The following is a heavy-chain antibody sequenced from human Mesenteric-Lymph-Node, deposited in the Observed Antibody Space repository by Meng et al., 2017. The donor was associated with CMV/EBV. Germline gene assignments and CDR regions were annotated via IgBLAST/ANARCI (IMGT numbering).Heavy chain of an antibody. Sequence: SVNVSCKASGYSFTGYYIHWLRQAPGQGLEWMGRINHRSGNTAYAQKFQGRISMTTDTSINTAYMELSRLRSDDAAVYYCARDHYYFWSGYHLVGYAMGVWGQGTTVTVSS. CDR2: INHRSGNT. CDR3: ARDHYYFWSGYHLVGYAMGV. V-gene: IGHV1-2*06. CDR1: GYSFTGYY. D-gene: IGHD3-3*01. J-gene: IGHJ6*02.